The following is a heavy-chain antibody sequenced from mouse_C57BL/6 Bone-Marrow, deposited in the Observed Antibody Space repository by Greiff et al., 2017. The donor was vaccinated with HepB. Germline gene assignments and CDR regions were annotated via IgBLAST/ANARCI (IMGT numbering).Heavy chain of an antibody. CDR2: IRLKSDNYAT. CDR1: GFTFSNYW. J-gene: IGHJ2*01. V-gene: IGHV6-3*01. D-gene: IGHD1-1*01. Sequence: EVKLVESGGGLVQPGGSMKLSCVASGFTFSNYWMNWVRQSPEKGLEWVAQIRLKSDNYATHYAESVKGRFTISRDDSKSIVYLQMNRLRAEDTVIYYCTYYYDCFDYWGQGTTLTVSS. CDR3: TYYYDCFDY.